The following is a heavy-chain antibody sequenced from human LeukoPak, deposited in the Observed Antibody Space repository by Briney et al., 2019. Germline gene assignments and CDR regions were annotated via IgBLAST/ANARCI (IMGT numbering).Heavy chain of an antibody. CDR2: ISGGGSSRT. CDR1: GFTFSTYA. J-gene: IGHJ6*02. CDR3: AKDRCSSISCLYGMDV. D-gene: IGHD2-2*01. V-gene: IGHV3-23*01. Sequence: GGSLRLSCPASGFTFSTYAMASVRQAPVKGLEWVSSISGGGSSRTYYADSVRGRFTISRDSSKNTLYLQMNSLRAEDTAVYYCAKDRCSSISCLYGMDVWGQGTTVTVSS.